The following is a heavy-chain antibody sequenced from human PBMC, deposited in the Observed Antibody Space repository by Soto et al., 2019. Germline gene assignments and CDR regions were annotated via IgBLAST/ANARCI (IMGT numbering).Heavy chain of an antibody. CDR2: ISYDGSMK. D-gene: IGHD3-3*01. V-gene: IGHV3-30-3*01. J-gene: IGHJ6*02. Sequence: GSLRLSCAASGFTFSSYAMHWVRQAPGKGLEWVAVISYDGSMKYYADSVKGRFTISRDNSKNTLYLQMNSLRAEDTAVYYCAREDWSGYYLGLYGMDVWGQGTTVTVSS. CDR1: GFTFSSYA. CDR3: AREDWSGYYLGLYGMDV.